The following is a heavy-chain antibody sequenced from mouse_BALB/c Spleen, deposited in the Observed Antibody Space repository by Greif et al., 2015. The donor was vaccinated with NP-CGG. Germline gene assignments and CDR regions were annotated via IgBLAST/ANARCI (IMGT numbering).Heavy chain of an antibody. D-gene: IGHD1-1*01. Sequence: QVQLQQSGAELARPGASVKLSCKASGYTFTSYWMQWVKQRPGQGLEWIGAIYPGDGDTRYTQKFKGKATLTADKSSSTAYMQLSSLASEDSAVYYCARGGYGSSSYWYFDVWGAGTTVTVSS. J-gene: IGHJ1*01. CDR2: IYPGDGDT. V-gene: IGHV1-87*01. CDR3: ARGGYGSSSYWYFDV. CDR1: GYTFTSYW.